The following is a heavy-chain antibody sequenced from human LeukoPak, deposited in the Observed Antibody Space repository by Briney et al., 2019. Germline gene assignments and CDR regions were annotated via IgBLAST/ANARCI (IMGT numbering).Heavy chain of an antibody. V-gene: IGHV4-39*02. D-gene: IGHD1-26*01. Sequence: SETLSLTCTVSGGSISSSSYYWGWIRQPPGKGLEWIGSIYYSGSTYYNPSLKSRVTISVDTSKNQFSLKLSSVTAADTAVYYCAREGGAGYYWGQGTLVTVSS. CDR3: AREGGAGYY. CDR1: GGSISSSSYY. CDR2: IYYSGST. J-gene: IGHJ4*02.